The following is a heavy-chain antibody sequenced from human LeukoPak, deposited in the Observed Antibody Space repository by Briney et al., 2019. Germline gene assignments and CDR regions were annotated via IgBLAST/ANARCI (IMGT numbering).Heavy chain of an antibody. J-gene: IGHJ5*02. CDR2: INHSGST. Sequence: SETLSLTCAVYGGSFSGYYWSWIRQPPGKGLEWIGEINHSGSTNYNPSLKSRVTISVDTSKNQFSLKLSSVTAADTAVYYCARGVYVKGVVPWGQGTLVTVSS. CDR3: ARGVYVKGVVP. D-gene: IGHD3-10*02. CDR1: GGSFSGYY. V-gene: IGHV4-34*01.